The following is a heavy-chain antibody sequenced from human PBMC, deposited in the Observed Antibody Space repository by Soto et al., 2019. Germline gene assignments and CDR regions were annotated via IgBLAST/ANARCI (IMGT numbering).Heavy chain of an antibody. D-gene: IGHD6-6*01. CDR2: INPNSGGT. V-gene: IGHV1-2*04. Sequence: ASVKVSCKASGYTFTGYYMHWVRRAPGQGLEWMGWINPNSGGTNYAQKFQGWVTMTRDTSISTAYMELSRLRSDDTAVYYCARGLIAARLDAFDIWGQGTMVTVSS. CDR1: GYTFTGYY. CDR3: ARGLIAARLDAFDI. J-gene: IGHJ3*02.